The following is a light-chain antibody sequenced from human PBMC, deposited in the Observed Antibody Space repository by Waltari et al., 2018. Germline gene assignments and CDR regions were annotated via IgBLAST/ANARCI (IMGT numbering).Light chain of an antibody. J-gene: IGKJ1*01. CDR3: MQALQTWT. CDR2: LRY. Sequence: DIVMTQSPLSLPVSPGEPASISCRSSQSLLHSDGYNYLDWYLQKPGQSPQLLIFLRYRRASGVPDRFSGSGSGTHFTLRISRVEAEDAGVYYCMQALQTWTFGQGTTVEI. CDR1: QSLLHSDGYNY. V-gene: IGKV2-28*01.